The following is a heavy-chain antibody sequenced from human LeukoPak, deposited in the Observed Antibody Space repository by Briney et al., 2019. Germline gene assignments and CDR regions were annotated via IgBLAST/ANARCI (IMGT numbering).Heavy chain of an antibody. J-gene: IGHJ4*02. D-gene: IGHD6-6*01. Sequence: GASVKVSCKASGGTFSSYAISWVRQAPGQGLEWMGGIIPTFGTANYAQKFQGRVTITADESTSTAYMELSSLRSEDTAVYYCARDGYSSSSFTPFDYWGQGTLVTVSS. V-gene: IGHV1-69*13. CDR3: ARDGYSSSSFTPFDY. CDR1: GGTFSSYA. CDR2: IIPTFGTA.